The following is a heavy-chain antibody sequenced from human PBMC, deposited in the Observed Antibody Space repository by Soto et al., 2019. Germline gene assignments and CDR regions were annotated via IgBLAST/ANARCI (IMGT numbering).Heavy chain of an antibody. CDR3: ARSELSFLGYGMDV. CDR1: GFTFSSYG. V-gene: IGHV3-33*01. CDR2: IWYDGSNK. D-gene: IGHD1-26*01. J-gene: IGHJ6*02. Sequence: GSLRLSCAASGFTFSSYGMHWVRQAPGKGLEWVAVIWYDGSNKYYADSVKGRFTISRDNSKNTLYLQMNSLRAEDTAVYYCARSELSFLGYGMDVWGQGTTVTVSS.